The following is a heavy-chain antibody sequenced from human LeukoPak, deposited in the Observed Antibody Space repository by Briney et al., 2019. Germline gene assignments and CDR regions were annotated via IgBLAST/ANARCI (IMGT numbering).Heavy chain of an antibody. CDR1: GLPFSRSW. V-gene: IGHV3-74*01. D-gene: IGHD6-19*01. Sequence: GGSLRLSCEVSGLPFSRSWMHWVRQLPGRGLMWVSSMSDDGTVTTYADSVMGRFTISRDNSKNTLYLQLNSLSADDTAVYYCARNSGWYGVSWGQGTLVTVSS. CDR3: ARNSGWYGVS. J-gene: IGHJ4*02. CDR2: MSDDGTVT.